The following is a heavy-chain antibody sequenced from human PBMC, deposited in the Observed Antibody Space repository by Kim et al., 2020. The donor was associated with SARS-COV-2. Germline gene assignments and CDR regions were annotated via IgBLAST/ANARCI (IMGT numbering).Heavy chain of an antibody. D-gene: IGHD2-15*01. CDR1: GFSISNYY. CDR2: IGISSTYT. Sequence: GGSLRLSCAASGFSISNYYMSWIRQAPGKGLEWVSYIGISSTYTNYADSVKGRFTISRDNARNSLYLQMNTLRADGTAVYFCARDQGDSSTPPQHADYWGQGTLVTVSP. V-gene: IGHV3-11*06. CDR3: ARDQGDSSTPPQHADY. J-gene: IGHJ4*02.